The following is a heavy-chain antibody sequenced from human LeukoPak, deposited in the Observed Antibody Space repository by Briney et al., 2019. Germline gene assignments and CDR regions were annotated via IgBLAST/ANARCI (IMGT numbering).Heavy chain of an antibody. V-gene: IGHV3-23*01. Sequence: RSGGSLRLSCAASGFTFSSYAMSWVRQAPGKGLEWVSAISGSGGSTYYADSVKGRFTISRDNSKNTLYLQMNSLRAEDTAVYYCAKDSNGYSSGWYDYWGQGTLVTVSS. J-gene: IGHJ4*02. CDR2: ISGSGGST. D-gene: IGHD6-19*01. CDR1: GFTFSSYA. CDR3: AKDSNGYSSGWYDY.